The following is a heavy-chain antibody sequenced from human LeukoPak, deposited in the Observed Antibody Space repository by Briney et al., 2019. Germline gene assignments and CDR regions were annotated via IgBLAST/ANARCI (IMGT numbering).Heavy chain of an antibody. D-gene: IGHD3-16*01. CDR3: ATGIVWVLDY. CDR1: GGSISSGGYY. J-gene: IGHJ4*02. Sequence: SQTLSLTCTVSGGSISSGGYYWSWIRQHPGKGLEWIGYIYYSGSTYYNPSLKSRVTISVDTSKNQFSLKLSSVTAADTAVYYCATGIVWVLDYWGQGTLVTVSS. V-gene: IGHV4-31*03. CDR2: IYYSGST.